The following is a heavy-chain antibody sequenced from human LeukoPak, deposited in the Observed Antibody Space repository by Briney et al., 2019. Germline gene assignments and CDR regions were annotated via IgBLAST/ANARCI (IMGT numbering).Heavy chain of an antibody. CDR1: GGTFSSYA. Sequence: RRASVKVSCKASGGTFSSYAISWVRQAPGQGLEWMGGIIPIFGTGNYAQKFQGRVTITTDESTSTAYMELSSLRSEDTAVYYCARTSYYYDSSGYYSNYYYYYMDVWGKGTTVTVSS. CDR2: IIPIFGTG. D-gene: IGHD3-22*01. J-gene: IGHJ6*03. V-gene: IGHV1-69*05. CDR3: ARTSYYYDSSGYYSNYYYYYMDV.